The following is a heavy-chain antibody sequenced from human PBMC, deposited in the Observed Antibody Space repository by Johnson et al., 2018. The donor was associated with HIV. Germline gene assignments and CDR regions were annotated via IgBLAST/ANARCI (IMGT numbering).Heavy chain of an antibody. CDR3: ARWIQLWVAFDI. CDR1: GFTVSSNY. D-gene: IGHD5-18*01. J-gene: IGHJ3*02. Sequence: EVQLVESGGGLVQPGGSLGLSCAASGFTVSSNYMSWVRQAPGKGLEWVSVIYSGGSTYYADSVKGRFTISRDNSKNTLYLQMNSLRAEDTAVYYCARWIQLWVAFDIWGQGTMVTVSS. CDR2: IYSGGST. V-gene: IGHV3-66*01.